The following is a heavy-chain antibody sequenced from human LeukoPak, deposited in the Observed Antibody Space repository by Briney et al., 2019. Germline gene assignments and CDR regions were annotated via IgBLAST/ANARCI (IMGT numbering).Heavy chain of an antibody. CDR3: AKSPSGTDSSGYYYEGLYFDY. CDR2: ISGSGGST. J-gene: IGHJ4*02. Sequence: GGSLRLSCAASGFTFSSYAMSWVRQAPGKGLEWVSAISGSGGSTYYADSVKGRFTISRDNSKNTLYPQMNSLRAEDTAVYYCAKSPSGTDSSGYYYEGLYFDYWGQGTLVTVSS. CDR1: GFTFSSYA. V-gene: IGHV3-23*01. D-gene: IGHD3-22*01.